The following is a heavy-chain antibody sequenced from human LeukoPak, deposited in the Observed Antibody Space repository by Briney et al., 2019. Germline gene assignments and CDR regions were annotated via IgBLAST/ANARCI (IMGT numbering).Heavy chain of an antibody. CDR3: ARDPTSYDILTGYSETYFDY. Sequence: PSQTLSLTCTVSGGSISSGDYYWSWIRQPPGKGLEWIGYIYYSGSTYYNPSLKSRVTISVDTSKNPFSLKLSSVTAADTAVYYCARDPTSYDILTGYSETYFDYWGQGTLVTVSS. V-gene: IGHV4-30-4*08. J-gene: IGHJ4*02. CDR2: IYYSGST. CDR1: GGSISSGDYY. D-gene: IGHD3-9*01.